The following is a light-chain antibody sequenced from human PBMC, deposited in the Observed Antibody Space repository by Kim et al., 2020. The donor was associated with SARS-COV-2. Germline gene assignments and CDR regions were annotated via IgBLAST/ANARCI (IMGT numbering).Light chain of an antibody. CDR3: QQSYITPFT. CDR1: QSISSH. J-gene: IGKJ3*01. Sequence: ASVVDRFTITCRTTQSISSHLNWYQQKPGRAPKLLISAASTLQGGVPSRFSGSGSETDFTLTISSLQPEDFATYFCQQSYITPFTFGPGTKVDIK. CDR2: AAS. V-gene: IGKV1-39*01.